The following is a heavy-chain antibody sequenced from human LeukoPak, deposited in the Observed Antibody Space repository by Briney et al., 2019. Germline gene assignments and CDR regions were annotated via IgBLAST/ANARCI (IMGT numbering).Heavy chain of an antibody. CDR1: GNSISSGDYC. CDR2: IYTSGST. V-gene: IGHV4-61*02. CDR3: ARDPYSSGWYHLGFDY. Sequence: SETLSLTCTVSGNSISSGDYCWSWIRQPAGKGLEWIGRIYTSGSTTYNPSLKSRVTISGDTSENQFSLQLNSVTPEDTAVYYCARDPYSSGWYHLGFDYWGQGTLVTVSS. J-gene: IGHJ4*02. D-gene: IGHD6-19*01.